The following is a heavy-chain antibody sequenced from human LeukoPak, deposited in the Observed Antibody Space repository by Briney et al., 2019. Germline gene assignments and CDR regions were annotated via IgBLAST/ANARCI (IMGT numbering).Heavy chain of an antibody. V-gene: IGHV3-23*01. CDR2: ISYSGGST. CDR1: GFTFSSYE. J-gene: IGHJ4*02. Sequence: GGSLRLSCAASGFTFSSYEMNWVRQAPGKGLEWVSAISYSGGSTYYADSVKGRFTISRDNSKNTLYLQMNSLRAEDTAVYYCAKDPDIVLMVYEYYFDYWGQGTLVTVSS. CDR3: AKDPDIVLMVYEYYFDY. D-gene: IGHD2-8*01.